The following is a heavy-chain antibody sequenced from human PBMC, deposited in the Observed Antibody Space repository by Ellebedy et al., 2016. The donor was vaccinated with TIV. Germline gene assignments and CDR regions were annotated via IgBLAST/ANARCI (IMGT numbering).Heavy chain of an antibody. D-gene: IGHD3-10*01. Sequence: GGSLRLSXKGSGYSFTSYWIGWVRQMPGKGLEWMGIIYPGDSDTRYSPSFQGQVTISADKSISTAYLQWSSLKASDTAMYYCARGSPGEFFLDAFDIWGQGTMVTVSS. CDR3: ARGSPGEFFLDAFDI. CDR2: IYPGDSDT. CDR1: GYSFTSYW. V-gene: IGHV5-51*01. J-gene: IGHJ3*02.